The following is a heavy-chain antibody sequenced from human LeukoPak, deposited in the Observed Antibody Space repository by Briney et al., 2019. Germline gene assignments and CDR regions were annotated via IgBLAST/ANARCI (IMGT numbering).Heavy chain of an antibody. D-gene: IGHD2-2*01. V-gene: IGHV1-2*02. CDR1: GYTFTGYY. J-gene: IGHJ4*02. Sequence: GASVKVSCKASGYTFTGYYMHWVRQAPGQGLEWMGWINPNSGGTNYAQKFQGRVTMTRDTSISTAYMELSRLRSDDTAVYCCARDITGDIVVVPAAPFDYWGQGTLVTVSS. CDR2: INPNSGGT. CDR3: ARDITGDIVVVPAAPFDY.